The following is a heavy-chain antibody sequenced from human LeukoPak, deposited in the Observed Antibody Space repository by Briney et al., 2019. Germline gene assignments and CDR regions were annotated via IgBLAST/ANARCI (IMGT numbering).Heavy chain of an antibody. CDR2: INPHSGTT. Sequence: ASVKVSCKASGYTFTGYNIHWVRQAPGQGPEWMGWINPHSGTTNYAQSFQGRVTMTRDTSLSTAYMELGRLRSDDTATYYCARVTLIRGTDTWGQGTLVSVSS. CDR3: ARVTLIRGTDT. CDR1: GYTFTGYN. D-gene: IGHD3-10*01. V-gene: IGHV1-2*02. J-gene: IGHJ5*02.